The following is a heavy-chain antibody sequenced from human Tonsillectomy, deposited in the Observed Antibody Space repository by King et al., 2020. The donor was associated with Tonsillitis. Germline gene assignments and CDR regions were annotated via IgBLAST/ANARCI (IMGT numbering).Heavy chain of an antibody. CDR2: IYHSGST. Sequence: QLQESGPGLVKPSETLSLTCAVSGYSITSGFYWGWIRQPPGKGLEWFGSIYHSGSTYYNPSLKSRVTISVDTSTNQFSLKLSSVTAADTAVSYCGRARDWVQLFDYWGQGTQVTVSS. CDR3: GRARDWVQLFDY. CDR1: GYSITSGFY. V-gene: IGHV4-38-2*01. D-gene: IGHD5-24*01. J-gene: IGHJ4*02.